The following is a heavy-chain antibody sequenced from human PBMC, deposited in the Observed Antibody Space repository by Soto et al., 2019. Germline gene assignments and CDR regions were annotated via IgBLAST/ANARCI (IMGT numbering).Heavy chain of an antibody. V-gene: IGHV3-30-3*01. CDR1: GFTFSSYA. Sequence: GGSLRLSCAASGFTFSSYAMHWVRQAPGKGLEWVAVISYDGSNKYYADSVKGRFTISRDNSKNTLYLQMNSLRAEDTAVYYCARDLIDYGSGSSIDYWGQGTLVTVSS. CDR3: ARDLIDYGSGSSIDY. J-gene: IGHJ4*02. D-gene: IGHD3-10*01. CDR2: ISYDGSNK.